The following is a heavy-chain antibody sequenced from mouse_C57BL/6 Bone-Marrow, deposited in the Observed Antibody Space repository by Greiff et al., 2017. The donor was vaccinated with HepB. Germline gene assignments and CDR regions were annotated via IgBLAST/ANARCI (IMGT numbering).Heavy chain of an antibody. CDR2: IHPNSGST. D-gene: IGHD2-4*01. J-gene: IGHJ4*01. V-gene: IGHV1-64*01. CDR1: GYTFTSYW. Sequence: QVQLQQPGAELVKPGASVKLSCKASGYTFTSYWMHWVKQRPGQGLEWIGMIHPNSGSTNYNEKFKSKATLTVDKSSSTAYMQLSSLTYEDSAVYYCARVGLRNAMDYWGQGTSVTVSS. CDR3: ARVGLRNAMDY.